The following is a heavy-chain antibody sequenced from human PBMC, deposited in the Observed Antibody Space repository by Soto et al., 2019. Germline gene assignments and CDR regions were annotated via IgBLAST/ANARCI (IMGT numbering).Heavy chain of an antibody. CDR2: INHSGST. Sequence: PSETLSLTCAVYGGSFSGYYWSWIRQPPGKGLEWIGEINHSGSTNYNPSLKSRVTISVDTSKNQFSLKLSSVTAADTAVYYCARVGVWWPPREFDYWGQGTLVTVSS. J-gene: IGHJ4*02. CDR3: ARVGVWWPPREFDY. CDR1: GGSFSGYY. V-gene: IGHV4-34*01. D-gene: IGHD2-8*01.